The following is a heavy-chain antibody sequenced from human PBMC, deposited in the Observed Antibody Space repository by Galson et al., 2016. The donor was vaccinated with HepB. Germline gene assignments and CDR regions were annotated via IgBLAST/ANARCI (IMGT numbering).Heavy chain of an antibody. CDR3: VTRGGENY. CDR1: GFNFADAW. J-gene: IGHJ4*02. V-gene: IGHV3-15*01. CDR2: IKSKTAVGTT. D-gene: IGHD2-21*01. Sequence: SLRLSCAASGFNFADAWMNWVRQAPGKGLEWVGRIKSKTAVGTTDYAAPVKGRFTISRDDSKNTLYLQMNSLKIEDTAMYYCVTRGGENYWGPGTLVTVSS.